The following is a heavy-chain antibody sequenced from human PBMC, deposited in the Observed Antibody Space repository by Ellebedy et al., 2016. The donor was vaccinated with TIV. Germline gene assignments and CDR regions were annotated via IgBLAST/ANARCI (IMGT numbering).Heavy chain of an antibody. CDR1: GCTFSSYA. Sequence: SVKVSXXASGCTFSSYAISWVRQAPGQGLEWMGRIIPILGIANYAQKFQGRVTITADKSTSTAYMELSSLRSEDTAVYYCARDWTDYGDYEGWFDPWGQGTLVTVSS. V-gene: IGHV1-69*04. CDR2: IIPILGIA. D-gene: IGHD4-17*01. J-gene: IGHJ5*02. CDR3: ARDWTDYGDYEGWFDP.